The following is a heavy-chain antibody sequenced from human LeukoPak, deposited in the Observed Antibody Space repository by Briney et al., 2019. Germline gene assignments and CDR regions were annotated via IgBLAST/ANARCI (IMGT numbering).Heavy chain of an antibody. CDR2: ISYDGSNK. D-gene: IGHD2-21*02. Sequence: AGGSLRLSCAASGFTFSSYAMHWVRQAPGKGLEWVAVISYDGSNKYYADSVKGRFTISRDNSKNTLYLQMNSLRAEDTAVYYCAKDGGGADFFFDYWGQGTLVTVSS. CDR1: GFTFSSYA. CDR3: AKDGGGADFFFDY. J-gene: IGHJ4*02. V-gene: IGHV3-30*04.